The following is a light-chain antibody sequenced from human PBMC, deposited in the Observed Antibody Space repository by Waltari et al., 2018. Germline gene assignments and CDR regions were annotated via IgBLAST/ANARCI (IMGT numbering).Light chain of an antibody. CDR3: SSYTNRRDVI. CDR1: NSDVGGYNS. J-gene: IGLJ2*01. Sequence: QSVLTQPASVSGSPGRSITISCTGANSDVGGYNSVSWYQQHPGRAPKLMIYAVSNRPSCVSDRLSGSKSGNTASLTISGLQAQDEADYYCSSYTNRRDVIFGGGTKLTVL. CDR2: AVS. V-gene: IGLV2-14*03.